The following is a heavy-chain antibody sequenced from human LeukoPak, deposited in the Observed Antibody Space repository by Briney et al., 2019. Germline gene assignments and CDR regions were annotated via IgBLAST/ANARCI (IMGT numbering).Heavy chain of an antibody. D-gene: IGHD6-19*01. Sequence: PGGSLRLSCAASGFTFSSYAMSWVGQAPGKGLEWVSAISGSGGSTYYADSVKGRFTISRDNSKNTPYLQMNSLRAEDTAVYYCAKMGLKQWPYNYFDYWGQGTLVTVSS. J-gene: IGHJ4*02. V-gene: IGHV3-23*01. CDR2: ISGSGGST. CDR3: AKMGLKQWPYNYFDY. CDR1: GFTFSSYA.